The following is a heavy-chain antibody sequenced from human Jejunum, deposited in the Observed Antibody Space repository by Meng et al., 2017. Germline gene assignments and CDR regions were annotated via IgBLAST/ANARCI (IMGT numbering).Heavy chain of an antibody. V-gene: IGHV3-74*01. J-gene: IGHJ4*02. CDR3: AQSDYFHY. Sequence: DVQLVESVGGLVQPGGSLRLSCAASGFIFSERWMHWVRQAPGKGLVWVSRIRYDGSSANYADSVKGRFTISRDNAKNTLYLQMDSLRAEDTAVYYCAQSDYFHYWGQGALVTVSS. CDR2: IRYDGSSA. CDR1: GFIFSERW.